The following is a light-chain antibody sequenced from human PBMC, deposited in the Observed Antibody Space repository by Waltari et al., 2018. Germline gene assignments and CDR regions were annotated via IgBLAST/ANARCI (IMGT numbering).Light chain of an antibody. J-gene: IGKJ3*01. CDR3: QQRNNWPPFT. Sequence: ETVLTQSPATLSLSPGERATLSCRASQNIGNDLAWYQQRPGQALRLLIYDSSTRATGSPARFSGRGSGTDVSLTISSLEPEDVATYFCQQRNNWPPFTFGPGTILDIK. V-gene: IGKV3-11*01. CDR2: DSS. CDR1: QNIGND.